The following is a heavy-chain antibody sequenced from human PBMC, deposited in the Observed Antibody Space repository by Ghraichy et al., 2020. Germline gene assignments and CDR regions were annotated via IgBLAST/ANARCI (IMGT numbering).Heavy chain of an antibody. Sequence: GGSLRLSCAASGFTFSTYSMNWVRQAPGKGLEWLSYISSSSSTIYYADSVKGRLIISRDNAENSLYLQMNSLRDEDTAVYYCARSGGIVRGVIYYYGLDVWGQGTTVTVSS. D-gene: IGHD3-10*01. CDR1: GFTFSTYS. V-gene: IGHV3-48*02. J-gene: IGHJ6*02. CDR3: ARSGGIVRGVIYYYGLDV. CDR2: ISSSSSTI.